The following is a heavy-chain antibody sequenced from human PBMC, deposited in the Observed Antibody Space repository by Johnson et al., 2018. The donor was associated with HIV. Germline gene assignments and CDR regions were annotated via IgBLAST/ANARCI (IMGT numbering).Heavy chain of an antibody. Sequence: VQLVESGGGVVRPGGSLRLSCAASGFTFDDYGISWVRQAPGKGLEWVSGINWNGGSTGYADSVKGRFTISRDTAKNSLYLQMNSLRAEDTALYYCAKANWNGDAFDIWGQGTMVTVSS. CDR1: GFTFDDYG. CDR2: INWNGGST. J-gene: IGHJ3*02. CDR3: AKANWNGDAFDI. D-gene: IGHD1-1*01. V-gene: IGHV3-20*04.